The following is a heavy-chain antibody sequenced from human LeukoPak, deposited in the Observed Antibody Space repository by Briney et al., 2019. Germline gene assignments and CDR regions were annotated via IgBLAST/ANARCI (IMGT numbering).Heavy chain of an antibody. CDR3: AKDRGSTMVRGAQDN. CDR1: GFTFSSYG. D-gene: IGHD3-10*01. V-gene: IGHV3-23*01. J-gene: IGHJ4*02. Sequence: GGTLRLSCAASGFTFSSYGMSWVRQAPGKGLEWVSAISGSGGSTYYADFVKGRFTISRDKAKNTLYLQMNSLRAEDTAVYYCAKDRGSTMVRGAQDNWGQGTLVTVSS. CDR2: ISGSGGST.